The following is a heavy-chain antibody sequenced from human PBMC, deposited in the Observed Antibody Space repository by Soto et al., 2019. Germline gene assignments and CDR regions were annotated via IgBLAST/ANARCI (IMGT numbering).Heavy chain of an antibody. V-gene: IGHV4-4*07. CDR3: ARGGGYDSFDF. Sequence: SETLSLTCTVSGAPMSAFYWSWVRQPAEKGLEWIGRVHSSGDTHYNPSLKSRVSMSVDTSKNQFSLNLGSVTAADKAVYYCARGGGYDSFDFWGQGIQVTVSS. CDR2: VHSSGDT. J-gene: IGHJ4*02. D-gene: IGHD2-15*01. CDR1: GAPMSAFY.